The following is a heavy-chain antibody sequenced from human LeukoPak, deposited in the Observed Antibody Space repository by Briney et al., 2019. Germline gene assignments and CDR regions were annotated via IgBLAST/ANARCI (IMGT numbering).Heavy chain of an antibody. J-gene: IGHJ5*02. D-gene: IGHD3-3*02. Sequence: ASVKVSCKASGYTFTGHYMHWVRQAPGQGLEWMGRFHPNSGDTIYAQIFQGRVTMTRDTSVSTAYMELSSLTSGDTAVYYCAKNLASWGQGTLVTVSS. CDR2: FHPNSGDT. CDR1: GYTFTGHY. CDR3: AKNLAS. V-gene: IGHV1-2*06.